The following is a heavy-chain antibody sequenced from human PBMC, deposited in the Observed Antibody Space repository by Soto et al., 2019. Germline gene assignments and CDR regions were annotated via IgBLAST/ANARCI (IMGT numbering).Heavy chain of an antibody. J-gene: IGHJ6*02. CDR3: ARERSRFLEWLSSPYYYYGMDV. V-gene: IGHV4-31*03. CDR2: IYYSGST. Sequence: SETLSLTCTVSGGSISSGGYYWSWIRQHPGKGLEWIGYIYYSGSTYYNPSLKSRVTISVDTSKNQFSLKLSSVTAADTAVYYCARERSRFLEWLSSPYYYYGMDVWGQGTTVTVSS. CDR1: GGSISSGGYY. D-gene: IGHD3-3*01.